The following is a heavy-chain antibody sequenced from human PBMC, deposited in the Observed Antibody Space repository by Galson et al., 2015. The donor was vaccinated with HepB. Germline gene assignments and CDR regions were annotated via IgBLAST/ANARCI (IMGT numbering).Heavy chain of an antibody. V-gene: IGHV3-64D*06. CDR1: GFTFSSYA. CDR2: ISSNGGST. Sequence: SLRLSCAASGFTFSSYAMHWVRQAPGKGLEYVSAISSNGGSTYYADSVKGRFTISRDNSKNTLYLQMSSLRAEDTAVYYCVKAVGVGATTSGGYWGQGTLVTVSS. J-gene: IGHJ4*02. CDR3: VKAVGVGATTSGGY. D-gene: IGHD1-26*01.